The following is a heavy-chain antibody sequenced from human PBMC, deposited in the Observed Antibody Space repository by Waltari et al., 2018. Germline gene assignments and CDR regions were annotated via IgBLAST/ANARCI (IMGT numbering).Heavy chain of an antibody. CDR3: ARGSDGSGQFDY. J-gene: IGHJ4*02. CDR2: IYYSGST. V-gene: IGHV4-39*07. Sequence: QLQLQASGPGLVKPSETLSLTCTVSGGSISSSSYYWGWLRQPPGKGLEWIGSIYYSGSTYYYPSLKSRCTTSVDTSKNQFSLKLSSVTAADTAVYYCARGSDGSGQFDYWGQGTLVTVSS. D-gene: IGHD3-10*01. CDR1: GGSISSSSYY.